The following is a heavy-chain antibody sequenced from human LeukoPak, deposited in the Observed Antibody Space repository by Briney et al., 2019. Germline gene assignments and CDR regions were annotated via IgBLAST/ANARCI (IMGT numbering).Heavy chain of an antibody. CDR1: GGTFSSYA. V-gene: IGHV1-69*04. Sequence: SVKVSCKASGGTFSSYAISWVRQAPGQGLEWMGRIIPILGIADYAQKFQGRVTITADKSTSTAYMELSSLRSEDTAVYYCARVMVRGVTIPLYYFDYWGQGTLVTVSS. CDR3: ARVMVRGVTIPLYYFDY. CDR2: IIPILGIA. D-gene: IGHD3-10*01. J-gene: IGHJ4*02.